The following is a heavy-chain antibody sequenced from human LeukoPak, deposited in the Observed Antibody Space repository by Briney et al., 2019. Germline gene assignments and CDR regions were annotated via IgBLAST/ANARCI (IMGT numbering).Heavy chain of an antibody. CDR1: GGSISSGSYY. J-gene: IGHJ1*01. CDR2: IYTSGST. V-gene: IGHV4-61*02. D-gene: IGHD2-21*02. CDR3: ASGPYCGGDCYFFQH. Sequence: SETLSLTCTVSGGSISSGSYYWSWIRQPAGKGLEWIGRIYTSGSTNYNPSLKSRATISVDTSKNQFSLKLSSVTAADAAVYYCASGPYCGGDCYFFQHWGQGTLVTVSS.